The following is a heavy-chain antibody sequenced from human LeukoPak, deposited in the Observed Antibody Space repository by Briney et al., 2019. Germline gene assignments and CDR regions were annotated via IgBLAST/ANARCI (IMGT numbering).Heavy chain of an antibody. D-gene: IGHD4-23*01. J-gene: IGHJ4*02. CDR3: ARALYGGNFYGY. V-gene: IGHV4-59*01. Sequence: PSETLSLTCTVSGGSISSYYWSWIRQPPGKGLEWIGYIYYSGSTNYNPSLKSRVTISVDTSKNQFSQKLSSVTAADTAVYYCARALYGGNFYGYWGQGTLVTVSS. CDR1: GGSISSYY. CDR2: IYYSGST.